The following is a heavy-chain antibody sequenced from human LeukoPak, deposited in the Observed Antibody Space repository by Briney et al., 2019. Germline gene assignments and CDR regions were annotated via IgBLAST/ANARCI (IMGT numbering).Heavy chain of an antibody. CDR2: ISAGADST. J-gene: IGHJ5*01. V-gene: IGHV3-23*01. CDR1: TFTFSSYA. Sequence: KAGGSLRLSCAASTFTFSSYAMSWVRLAPGKGLEWVSAISAGADSTYYADSVQGRFTISRDNSKNTLFLQISGLRAEDTAVYFCARGAYGDYDSWGQATLATVSS. D-gene: IGHD4-17*01. CDR3: ARGAYGDYDS.